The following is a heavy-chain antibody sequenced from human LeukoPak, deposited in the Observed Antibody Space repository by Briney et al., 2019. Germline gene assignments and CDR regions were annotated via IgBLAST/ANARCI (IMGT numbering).Heavy chain of an antibody. J-gene: IGHJ6*02. Sequence: AGSLRLSCAASGFTFRSYSMNWVRQAPGMGLEWVSSISTSSSHIYYADSVEGRFTISRDNAKNSLYLQMNSLRAEDTAVYYCVRSYYGMDVWGQGTTVSVSS. CDR3: VRSYYGMDV. V-gene: IGHV3-21*01. CDR1: GFTFRSYS. CDR2: ISTSSSHI.